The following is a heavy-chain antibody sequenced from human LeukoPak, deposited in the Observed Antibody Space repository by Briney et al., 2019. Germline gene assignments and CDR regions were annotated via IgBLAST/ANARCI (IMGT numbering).Heavy chain of an antibody. CDR3: ARDSGGGMGDY. D-gene: IGHD3-10*01. CDR2: ISTTSTYI. Sequence: KPGGSLRLSCAASGFTFSAYTMNWVRQPPGKGLEWVSSISTTSTYIYYADSLKGRFTISRDNAKNSLYLQMNSLRAEDTAVYYCARDSGGGMGDYWGQGTLVTVSS. J-gene: IGHJ4*02. CDR1: GFTFSAYT. V-gene: IGHV3-21*01.